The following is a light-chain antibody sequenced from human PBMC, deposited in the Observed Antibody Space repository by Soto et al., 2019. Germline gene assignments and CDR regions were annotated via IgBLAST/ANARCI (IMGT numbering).Light chain of an antibody. Sequence: IVLTQSPGTLSLSPGEEATLSCRCSQSVDSNYLAWYQQNPGQTPRLIIYGASGRADGIPHRFSGSGFGTDFTLTISRLEPEDFAVYYCQQYGSSPWTFGQGTKVDIK. CDR3: QQYGSSPWT. J-gene: IGKJ1*01. CDR2: GAS. CDR1: QSVDSNY. V-gene: IGKV3-20*01.